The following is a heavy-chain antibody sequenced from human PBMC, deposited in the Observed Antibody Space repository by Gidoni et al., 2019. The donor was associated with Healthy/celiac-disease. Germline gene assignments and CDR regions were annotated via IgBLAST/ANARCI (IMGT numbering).Heavy chain of an antibody. CDR3: ARGRTIAARRSNWFDP. CDR1: GRSFSGYY. V-gene: IGHV4-34*01. D-gene: IGHD6-6*01. CDR2: INHSGST. J-gene: IGHJ5*02. Sequence: QVQLQQWCAGLLKPSETLSLTCAVYGRSFSGYYWSWIRQPPGKGLEWIGEINHSGSTNYNPSLKSRVTISVDTSKNQFSLKLSSVTAADTAVYYCARGRTIAARRSNWFDPWGQGTLVTVSS.